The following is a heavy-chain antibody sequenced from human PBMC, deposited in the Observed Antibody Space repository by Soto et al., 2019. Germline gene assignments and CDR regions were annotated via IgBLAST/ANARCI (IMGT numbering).Heavy chain of an antibody. Sequence: QVQLVQSGAEVKKPGSSVKVSCKASGGTFSSFVISWVRQAPGQGLEWMGRIIPSIGIISYAQKFQGRVTITADTSTSTAYMELSSLRSDDTAVYYCAREGDMKFHSDSSDEPGYWGQGTLVTVSS. D-gene: IGHD3-22*01. V-gene: IGHV1-69*04. CDR3: AREGDMKFHSDSSDEPGY. J-gene: IGHJ4*02. CDR2: IIPSIGII. CDR1: GGTFSSFV.